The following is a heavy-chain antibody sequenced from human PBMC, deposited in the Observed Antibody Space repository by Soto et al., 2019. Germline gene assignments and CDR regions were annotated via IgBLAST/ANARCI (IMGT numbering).Heavy chain of an antibody. V-gene: IGHV4-30-2*01. CDR3: ARERGGYGLFDS. J-gene: IGHJ4*02. D-gene: IGHD5-18*01. CDR1: GSSISNAAYS. CDR2: IYPSGMP. Sequence: TTSETLSLTCTVSGSSISNAAYSWSWIRQPPGKGLEWIGYIYPSGMPFYNPSLRSRVTISIDRSNDQFSLNLKSVTAADTAVYYCARERGGYGLFDSWGQGTLVTVSS.